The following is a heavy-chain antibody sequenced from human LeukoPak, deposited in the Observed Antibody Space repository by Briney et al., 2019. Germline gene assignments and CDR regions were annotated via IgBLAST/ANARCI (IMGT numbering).Heavy chain of an antibody. CDR3: AKDATTVVGTVYMDV. J-gene: IGHJ6*03. CDR1: GFTFSNYE. D-gene: IGHD6-13*01. CDR2: ISNFGDII. V-gene: IGHV3-48*03. Sequence: GGSLRLSCAASGFTFSNYEMNWVRQAPGKGLEWISHISNFGDIIHYADSVEGRFTISRDNAKNSLYLQMDSLRAEDTAVYYCAKDATTVVGTVYMDVWGKGTTVTISS.